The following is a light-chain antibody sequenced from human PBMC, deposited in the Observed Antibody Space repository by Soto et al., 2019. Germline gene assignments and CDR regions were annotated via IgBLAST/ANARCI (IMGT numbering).Light chain of an antibody. Sequence: EIVMTQSPGTLSLSPGERATLSCRASQSVTINYLAWYQQKPGQAPRLLIYGASTRATGIPDRFTGSGSGTDFTLTISRLEPEDFAVYFCQQYGSSPFTFGPGTKGDIK. CDR1: QSVTINY. CDR2: GAS. J-gene: IGKJ3*01. V-gene: IGKV3-20*01. CDR3: QQYGSSPFT.